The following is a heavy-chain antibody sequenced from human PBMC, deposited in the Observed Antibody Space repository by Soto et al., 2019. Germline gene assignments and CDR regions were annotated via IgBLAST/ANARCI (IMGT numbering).Heavy chain of an antibody. Sequence: QVQLVQSGAEVKKPGSSVKVSCTASGGTFSNSAISWVRQAPGQGLEWMGGIIPIFGVAHYAQKFQGRVTITADESTSTASMELSSLRSEDTGMYYCAREVGATTHYYYARDVWGQGTTVTVSS. CDR1: GGTFSNSA. CDR3: AREVGATTHYYYARDV. J-gene: IGHJ6*02. CDR2: IIPIFGVA. D-gene: IGHD1-26*01. V-gene: IGHV1-69*01.